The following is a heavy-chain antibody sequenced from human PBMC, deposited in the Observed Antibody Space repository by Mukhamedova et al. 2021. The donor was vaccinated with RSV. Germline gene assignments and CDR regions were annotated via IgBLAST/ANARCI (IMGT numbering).Heavy chain of an antibody. Sequence: TISRDNAKNTLYLQMKSLRAEDTAVYYCARAWSLDVWGQGTTVTVSS. J-gene: IGHJ6*02. D-gene: IGHD3-10*01. CDR3: ARAWSLDV. V-gene: IGHV3-74*01.